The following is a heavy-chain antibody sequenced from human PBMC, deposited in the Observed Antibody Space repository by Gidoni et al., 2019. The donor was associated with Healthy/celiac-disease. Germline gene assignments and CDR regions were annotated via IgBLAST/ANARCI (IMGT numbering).Heavy chain of an antibody. CDR1: GGSISSYY. V-gene: IGHV4-59*08. D-gene: IGHD2-21*02. CDR2: IYYIGST. J-gene: IGHJ5*02. Sequence: QVQLQESGPGLVKPSATLSLTCPVSGGSISSYYWSWIRQPPGKVLEWIGYIYYIGSTNYNPSLKSRVTISVDTSKNQFSLKLSSVTAADTAVYYCARHRCGGDYYSYWFDPWGQGTLVTVSS. CDR3: ARHRCGGDYYSYWFDP.